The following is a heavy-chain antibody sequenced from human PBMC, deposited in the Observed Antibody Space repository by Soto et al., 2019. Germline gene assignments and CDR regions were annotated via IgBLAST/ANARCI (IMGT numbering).Heavy chain of an antibody. D-gene: IGHD3-16*01. CDR3: ARTGASTSLSFFDY. CDR1: GGSFSGYY. CDR2: INHSGGT. V-gene: IGHV4-34*01. Sequence: SETLSLTCAVYGGSFSGYYWSWIRQPPGKGLQWIGEINHSGGTNYNPSLKSRATISVDTSKNQFFLKLTSVTAADTAVYYCARTGASTSLSFFDYWGQGTLVTVSS. J-gene: IGHJ4*02.